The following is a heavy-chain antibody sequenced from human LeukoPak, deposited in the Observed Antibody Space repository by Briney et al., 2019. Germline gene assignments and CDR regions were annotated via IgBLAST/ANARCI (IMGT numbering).Heavy chain of an antibody. J-gene: IGHJ4*02. CDR2: ITASGDRT. D-gene: IGHD2-15*01. Sequence: PGGSLRLSCAASGFTFSDYVMIWVRQAPGKGLEWVSGITASGDRTFYGDSVRGRFTMSGDNSKNTVYLQMNSLRVDDTAVYYCARRDIVVVVSASDYWGQGTLVTVSS. CDR3: ARRDIVVVVSASDY. CDR1: GFTFSDYV. V-gene: IGHV3-23*01.